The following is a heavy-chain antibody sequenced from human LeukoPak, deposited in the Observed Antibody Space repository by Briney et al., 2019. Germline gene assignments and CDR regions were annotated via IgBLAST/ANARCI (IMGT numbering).Heavy chain of an antibody. CDR2: ISYDGSNK. CDR3: ATDTPFDY. CDR1: GFTFSSYS. D-gene: IGHD5-18*01. V-gene: IGHV3-30*03. Sequence: GGSLRLSCAASGFTFSSYSMNWVRQAPGKGLEWVAVISYDGSNKYYADSVKGRFTISRDNSKNTLYLQMNSLRAEDTAVYYCATDTPFDYWGQGTLVTVSS. J-gene: IGHJ4*02.